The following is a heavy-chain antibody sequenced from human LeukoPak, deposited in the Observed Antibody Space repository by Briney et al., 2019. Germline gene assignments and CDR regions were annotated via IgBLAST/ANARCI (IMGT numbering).Heavy chain of an antibody. CDR3: ARERELLG. CDR2: IYHSGST. J-gene: IGHJ4*02. D-gene: IGHD2-21*01. CDR1: GFTVSSNY. V-gene: IGHV4-4*02. Sequence: GSLRLSCAASGFTVSSNYMGWVRQPPGKGLEWIGEIYHSGSTNYNPSLKSRVTISVDKSKNQFSLKLSSVTAADTAVYYCARERELLGWGQGTLVTVSS.